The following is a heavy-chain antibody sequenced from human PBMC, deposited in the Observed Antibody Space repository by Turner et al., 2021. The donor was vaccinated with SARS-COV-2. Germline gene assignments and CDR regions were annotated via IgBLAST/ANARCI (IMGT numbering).Heavy chain of an antibody. V-gene: IGHV1-24*01. CDR1: GYTLIELS. Sequence: QVQLVQSGGEVRKPGASVKVSCKVSGYTLIELSMHWGRQAPGEGLEWMGGFDPGDAETIYAQKFQGRVTMTEDTSTNTAYMELSSLRSEDTAVYYCATGYGYCGGDCSIDYWGQGTLVTVSS. CDR2: FDPGDAET. J-gene: IGHJ4*02. CDR3: ATGYGYCGGDCSIDY. D-gene: IGHD2-21*02.